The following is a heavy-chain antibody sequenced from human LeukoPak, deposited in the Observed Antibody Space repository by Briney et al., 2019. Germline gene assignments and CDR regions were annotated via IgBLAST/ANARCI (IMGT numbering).Heavy chain of an antibody. Sequence: PSETLSLTCTVSGGSISSGDYYWSWIRQPPGKGLEWIGYIYYSGSTYYNPSLKSRVTISVDTSKIQFSLKLSSVTAADTAVYYCARDGYYGSGSPHYMDVWGKGTTVTVSS. CDR1: GGSISSGDYY. V-gene: IGHV4-30-4*08. J-gene: IGHJ6*03. CDR3: ARDGYYGSGSPHYMDV. D-gene: IGHD3-10*01. CDR2: IYYSGST.